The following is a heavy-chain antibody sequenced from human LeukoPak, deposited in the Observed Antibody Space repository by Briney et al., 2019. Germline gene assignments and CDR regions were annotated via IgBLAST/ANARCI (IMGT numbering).Heavy chain of an antibody. Sequence: GSLRLSCAASGFTFSSYAMSWVRQAPGKGLEWVSGISGSGGSADYEDSVKGRFTISRDNSKSTLYLQMNSLRADDTAVYHCAKVPTSGWQYYFDYWGQGTLVTVSS. V-gene: IGHV3-23*01. CDR2: ISGSGGSA. CDR3: AKVPTSGWQYYFDY. J-gene: IGHJ4*02. D-gene: IGHD6-19*01. CDR1: GFTFSSYA.